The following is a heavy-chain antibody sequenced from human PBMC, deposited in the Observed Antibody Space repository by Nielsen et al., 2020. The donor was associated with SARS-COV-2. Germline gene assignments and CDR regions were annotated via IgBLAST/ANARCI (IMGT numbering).Heavy chain of an antibody. V-gene: IGHV1-2*06. J-gene: IGHJ4*02. CDR2: INPNSGGT. CDR1: GYTFTGYY. Sequence: ASVKVSCKASGYTFTGYYMHWVRQAPGQGLEWMGRINPNSGGTNFAQKFQGRVTMTRDTSISTANMELRRLRSDDTAVYYCAREGVTGDPFDYWGQGTLVTVSS. CDR3: AREGVTGDPFDY. D-gene: IGHD7-27*01.